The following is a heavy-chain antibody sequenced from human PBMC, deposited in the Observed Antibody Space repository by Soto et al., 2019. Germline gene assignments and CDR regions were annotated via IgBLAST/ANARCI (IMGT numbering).Heavy chain of an antibody. CDR3: ARVHGAFSSWYEVYFDY. D-gene: IGHD6-13*01. CDR1: GGSISSGGYS. V-gene: IGHV4-30-2*01. Sequence: SETLSLTCAVSGGSISSGGYSWSWIRQPPGKGLEWIGYIYHSGSTYYNPSLKSRVTISVDRSKNQFSLKLSSVTAADTAVYYCARVHGAFSSWYEVYFDYWGHGTLVTVSS. CDR2: IYHSGST. J-gene: IGHJ4*01.